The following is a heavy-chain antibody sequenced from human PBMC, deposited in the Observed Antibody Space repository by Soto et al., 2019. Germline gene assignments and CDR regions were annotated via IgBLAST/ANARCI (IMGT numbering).Heavy chain of an antibody. Sequence: PGGSLRLSCAASGFTFSSYWMSWVRQAPGKGLEWVANIKQDGSEKYYVDSVKGRFTISRDNAKNSLYLQMNSLRVEDTAVYYCAKEGVADKYYYYGMDVWGQGTTVTVSS. D-gene: IGHD3-3*01. J-gene: IGHJ6*02. CDR1: GFTFSSYW. V-gene: IGHV3-7*01. CDR2: IKQDGSEK. CDR3: AKEGVADKYYYYGMDV.